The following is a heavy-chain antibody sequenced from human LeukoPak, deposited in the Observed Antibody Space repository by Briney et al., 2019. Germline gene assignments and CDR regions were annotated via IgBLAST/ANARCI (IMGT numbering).Heavy chain of an antibody. D-gene: IGHD5-12*01. V-gene: IGHV3-21*01. CDR2: ISGNSDSI. CDR1: GFTFNFYS. CDR3: ARTTDGYNFNGGY. Sequence: GGSLRLSCAASGFTFNFYSMNWVRQAPGKGLEWVSSISGNSDSIYYADSVKGRFTVSRGNAKDSLYLQMNSLTAEDTAVYYCARTTDGYNFNGGYWGQGTLVTVSS. J-gene: IGHJ4*02.